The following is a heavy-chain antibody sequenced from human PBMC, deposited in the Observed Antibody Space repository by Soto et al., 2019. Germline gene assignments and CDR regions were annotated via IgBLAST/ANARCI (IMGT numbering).Heavy chain of an antibody. CDR3: ARDDPFTVRGAVAFDY. J-gene: IGHJ4*02. Sequence: QAQLVQSGAEVKKPGASVKVSCTASGYNFIDYGISWVRQAPGQGLEWMGWISALNGDTTSAQKLQGRVTLTTDTSANKAVMELSRLRSDDTAVYFCARDDPFTVRGAVAFDYWGRGTLVTVSS. CDR1: GYNFIDYG. V-gene: IGHV1-18*01. D-gene: IGHD3-10*01. CDR2: ISALNGDT.